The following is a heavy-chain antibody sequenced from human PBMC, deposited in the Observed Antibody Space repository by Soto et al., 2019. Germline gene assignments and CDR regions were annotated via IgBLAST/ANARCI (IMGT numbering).Heavy chain of an antibody. CDR2: IIPIFGTA. V-gene: IGHV1-69*13. J-gene: IGHJ6*02. CDR1: GGTFSSYA. D-gene: IGHD3-3*01. Sequence: GASVKVSCKASGGTFSSYAISWVRQAPGQGLEWMGGIIPIFGTANYAQKFQGRVTITADVSTSTAYMELSSLRSEDTAVYYCARVRQNLWSGHHPTSYYYYYGMDVWGQGTLVTVSS. CDR3: ARVRQNLWSGHHPTSYYYYYGMDV.